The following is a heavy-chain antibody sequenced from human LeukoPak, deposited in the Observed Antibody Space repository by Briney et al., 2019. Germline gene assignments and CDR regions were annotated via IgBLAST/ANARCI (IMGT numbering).Heavy chain of an antibody. Sequence: KAGGSLRLSCAASGFTFSNGWMSWVRQAPGKGLEWVGRIKSKSECGTTDYAAPVKGRFTISRDGSTNTVYLHMNSLKTEDTAVYFCTSNLYCSTSSCYTLDNWGQGTLVAVSP. CDR1: GFTFSNGW. CDR2: IKSKSECGTT. D-gene: IGHD2-2*02. CDR3: TSNLYCSTSSCYTLDN. V-gene: IGHV3-15*01. J-gene: IGHJ4*02.